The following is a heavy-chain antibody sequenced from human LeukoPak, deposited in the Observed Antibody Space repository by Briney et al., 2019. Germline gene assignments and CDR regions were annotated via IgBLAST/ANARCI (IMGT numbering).Heavy chain of an antibody. CDR1: GYSFTSYW. Sequence: GESLKISCKGSGYSFTSYWISWVRQMPGKGLEWMGRIDPSDSYTNYSPSFQGHVTISADKSISTAYLQWSSLKASDTAMYCCARQDYYDSSGYWPGEDYWGQGTLVTVSS. V-gene: IGHV5-10-1*01. CDR3: ARQDYYDSSGYWPGEDY. CDR2: IDPSDSYT. J-gene: IGHJ4*02. D-gene: IGHD3-22*01.